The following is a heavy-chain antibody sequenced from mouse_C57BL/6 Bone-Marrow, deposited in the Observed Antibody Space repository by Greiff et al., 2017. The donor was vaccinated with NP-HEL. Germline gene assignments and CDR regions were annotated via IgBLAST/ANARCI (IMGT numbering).Heavy chain of an antibody. V-gene: IGHV1-19*01. J-gene: IGHJ4*01. Sequence: VQLKESGPVLVKPGASVKMSCKASGYTFTDYYMNWVKQSHGKSLEWIGVINPYNGGTSYNQKFKGKATLTVDKSSSTAYMELNSLTSEDSAVYYCARYYRNAMDYWGQGTSVTVSS. CDR3: ARYYRNAMDY. CDR2: INPYNGGT. CDR1: GYTFTDYY. D-gene: IGHD2-14*01.